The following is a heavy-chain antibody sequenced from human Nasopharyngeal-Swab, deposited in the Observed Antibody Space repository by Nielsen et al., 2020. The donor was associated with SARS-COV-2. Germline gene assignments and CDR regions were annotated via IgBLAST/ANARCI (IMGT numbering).Heavy chain of an antibody. V-gene: IGHV3-7*03. CDR1: GFTFSDHW. J-gene: IGHJ4*02. D-gene: IGHD3-22*01. CDR2: IKPDGSEK. Sequence: GESLKISCVVSGFTFSDHWMNWVRQAPGKGLEWVANIKPDGSEKYYVDSVKGRFTISRDNARNSLFLQMDSLRVEDTVIYYCAGNHDNTFWGQGNLVAVS. CDR3: AGNHDNTF.